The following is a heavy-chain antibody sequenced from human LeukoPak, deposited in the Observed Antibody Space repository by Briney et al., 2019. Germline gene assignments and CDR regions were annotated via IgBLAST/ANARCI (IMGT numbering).Heavy chain of an antibody. Sequence: GGSLRLSCAASGFTVSSNYMSWVRQAPGKGLEWVSVIYSGGSTYYADSVKGRFTISRDNSKNTLYLQMNSLKASDTAMYYCASGRDYDFWSGYYPKETFDIWGQGTMVTVSS. CDR1: GFTVSSNY. CDR2: IYSGGST. V-gene: IGHV3-53*01. D-gene: IGHD3-3*01. J-gene: IGHJ3*02. CDR3: ASGRDYDFWSGYYPKETFDI.